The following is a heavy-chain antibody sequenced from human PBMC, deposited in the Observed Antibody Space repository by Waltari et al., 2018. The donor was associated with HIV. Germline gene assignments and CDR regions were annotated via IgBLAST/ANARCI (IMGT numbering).Heavy chain of an antibody. CDR1: GGSISSYY. J-gene: IGHJ2*01. CDR3: ARHSPEVVVTSYWYFDL. D-gene: IGHD2-21*02. CDR2: IYYSGSP. Sequence: QVQLQESGPGLVKPSETLSLTCTVSGGSISSYYWSWIRLPPGKGLEWIGYIYYSGSPNYNPSLKSRVTISVDTSKNQFSLKLSSVTAADTAVYYCARHSPEVVVTSYWYFDLWGRGTLVTVSS. V-gene: IGHV4-59*08.